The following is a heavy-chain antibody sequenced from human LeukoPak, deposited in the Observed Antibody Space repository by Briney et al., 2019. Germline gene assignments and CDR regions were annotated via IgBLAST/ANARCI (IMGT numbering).Heavy chain of an antibody. V-gene: IGHV4-4*02. CDR3: ARVPVTRVDY. J-gene: IGHJ4*02. D-gene: IGHD4-11*01. CDR1: GGSISSSNW. Sequence: PSETLSLTCAVSGGSISSSNWWSWVRQPPGKGLEWIGEINHSGSTNYNPSLKSRATISVDTSKNQFSLKLSSVTAADTAVYYCARVPVTRVDYWGQGTLVTVSS. CDR2: INHSGST.